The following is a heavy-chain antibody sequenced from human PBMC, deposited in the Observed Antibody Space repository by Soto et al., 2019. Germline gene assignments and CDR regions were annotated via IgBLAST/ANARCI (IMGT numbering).Heavy chain of an antibody. Sequence: ASVKGSCKASGYTFTSYYMHWVRQAPGQGLEWMGIINPSGGSTSYAQKFQGRVTMTRDTSTSTVYMELSSLRSEDTAVYYCARGCELKIAAAGRSPAYNWFDPWGQGALVTVSS. V-gene: IGHV1-46*03. CDR3: ARGCELKIAAAGRSPAYNWFDP. J-gene: IGHJ5*02. CDR2: INPSGGST. CDR1: GYTFTSYY. D-gene: IGHD6-13*01.